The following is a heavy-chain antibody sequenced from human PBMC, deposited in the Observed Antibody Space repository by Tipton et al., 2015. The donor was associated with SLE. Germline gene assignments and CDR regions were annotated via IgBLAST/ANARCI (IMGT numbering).Heavy chain of an antibody. J-gene: IGHJ1*01. D-gene: IGHD2-15*01. Sequence: QVQLVQSGSELKKPGASVKVSCKTSGYTFTGYPMNWVRQAPGQGLEWMGWLNPSTGNTGSIQKFQGRVTMTTNTSISTAYMELSSLKSEDTAVYYCARCSGAGCSLLQHWGQGTLVIVSS. CDR1: GYTFTGYP. CDR2: LNPSTGNT. CDR3: ARCSGAGCSLLQH. V-gene: IGHV1-8*02.